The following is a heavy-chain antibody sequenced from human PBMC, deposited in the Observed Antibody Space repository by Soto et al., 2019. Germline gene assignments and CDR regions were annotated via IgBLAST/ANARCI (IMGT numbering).Heavy chain of an antibody. CDR2: ISYDGTNT. V-gene: IGHV3-30*18. CDR3: AKLEITMIESVDY. D-gene: IGHD3-22*01. Sequence: GGSLRLSCAASGFTFSKYGMHWVRQAPGKGLEWVAVISYDGTNTYYADSVKGRFTISKDNSKNTLSLQMNSLRAEDTAVYCCAKLEITMIESVDYWGQGTLVTVSS. CDR1: GFTFSKYG. J-gene: IGHJ4*02.